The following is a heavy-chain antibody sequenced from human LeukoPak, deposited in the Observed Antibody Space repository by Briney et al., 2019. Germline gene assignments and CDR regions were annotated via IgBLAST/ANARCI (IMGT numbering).Heavy chain of an antibody. J-gene: IGHJ1*01. CDR1: GFSFSSYA. CDR2: ITTGGTR. D-gene: IGHD2-15*01. V-gene: IGHV3-23*01. Sequence: GGSLRLSCAASGFSFSSYAMTWVRRAPGQGLEWVSGITTGGTRYDADSVKGRFTISRDNSKNTLYLQMSSLRAEDTALYYCVKAGGVAIEYFQHWGQGTLVTVSS. CDR3: VKAGGVAIEYFQH.